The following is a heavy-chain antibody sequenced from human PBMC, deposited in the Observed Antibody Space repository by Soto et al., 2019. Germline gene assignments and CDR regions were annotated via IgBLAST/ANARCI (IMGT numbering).Heavy chain of an antibody. D-gene: IGHD3-22*01. V-gene: IGHV3-33*01. Sequence: QVQLVESGGGVVQPGRSLRLSCAASGFTFSSYGMHWVRQAPGKGMEWVAVIWYDGSNKYYADSVKCRFTISRHNSKNTLYLQMNSLGAEDTAVYYCARDYYESSGYWEYWGQGTLVTVCS. CDR1: GFTFSSYG. CDR2: IWYDGSNK. CDR3: ARDYYESSGYWEY. J-gene: IGHJ4*02.